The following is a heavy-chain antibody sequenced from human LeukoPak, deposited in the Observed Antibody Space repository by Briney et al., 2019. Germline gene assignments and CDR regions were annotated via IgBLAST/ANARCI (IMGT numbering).Heavy chain of an antibody. D-gene: IGHD2-8*01. Sequence: QPGGSLRLSCAASGFTFSSYAMHWVRQAPGKGLEWVAVISYDGSNKYYADSVKGRFTISRDNSKNTLYLQMNSLRAEDTAVYYCTTDNGDYFDYWGQGTLVTVSS. V-gene: IGHV3-30-3*01. CDR2: ISYDGSNK. CDR1: GFTFSSYA. CDR3: TTDNGDYFDY. J-gene: IGHJ4*02.